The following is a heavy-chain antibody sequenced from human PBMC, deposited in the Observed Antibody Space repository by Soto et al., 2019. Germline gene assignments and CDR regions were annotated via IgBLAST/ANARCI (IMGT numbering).Heavy chain of an antibody. J-gene: IGHJ4*02. D-gene: IGHD3-10*01. V-gene: IGHV4-39*01. CDR1: GGSISSSSYY. CDR2: IYYSGST. CDR3: ARPRITMVRGVITNYYFDY. Sequence: QLQLQESGPGLVKPSETLSLTCTVSGGSISSSSYYWGWIRQPPGKGLEWIGSIYYSGSTYYNPSLKSRVTISVDTSKNQCSLKLSSVTAADTAVYYCARPRITMVRGVITNYYFDYWGQGTLVTVSS.